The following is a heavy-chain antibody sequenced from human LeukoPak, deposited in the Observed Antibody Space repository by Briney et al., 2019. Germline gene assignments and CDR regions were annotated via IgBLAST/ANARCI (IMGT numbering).Heavy chain of an antibody. V-gene: IGHV5-51*01. D-gene: IGHD3-9*01. Sequence: GESLKISCKGSGYSFTSYWIGWVRQMPGKGLEWMGIIYPGDSDTRYSPSFQGQVTISADKSISTAYLQWSSLKASDTAMYYCARQEYDILTGYLHTDYWGQGTLVTVSS. CDR1: GYSFTSYW. CDR3: ARQEYDILTGYLHTDY. CDR2: IYPGDSDT. J-gene: IGHJ4*02.